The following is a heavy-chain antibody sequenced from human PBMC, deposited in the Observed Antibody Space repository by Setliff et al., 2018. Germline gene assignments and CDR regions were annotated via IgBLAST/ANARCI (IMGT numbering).Heavy chain of an antibody. CDR3: AREQWLDPPGYYYMDV. CDR1: GASVSSNIYY. Sequence: PSETLSLTCTVSGASVSSNIYYWSWIRQPPGRGLEWIGCIYNSGSAIYSPSLKSRVTISVDTSKNQFSLKLNSVTAADMAVYYCAREQWLDPPGYYYMDVWAKGTTVTVSS. J-gene: IGHJ6*03. CDR2: IYNSGSA. D-gene: IGHD6-19*01. V-gene: IGHV4-61*01.